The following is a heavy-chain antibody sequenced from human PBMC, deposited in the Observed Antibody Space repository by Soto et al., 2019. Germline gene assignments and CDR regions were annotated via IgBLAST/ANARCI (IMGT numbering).Heavy chain of an antibody. V-gene: IGHV4-59*01. D-gene: IGHD3-3*01. J-gene: IGHJ4*02. CDR1: GGSISSYY. Sequence: ETLSLTCTVSGGSISSYYWSWIRQPPGKGLEWIGYIYYSGSTNYNPSLKSRVTISVDTSKNQFSLKLSSVTAADTAVYYCATIFGVVKRDYWGQGTLVTVSS. CDR2: IYYSGST. CDR3: ATIFGVVKRDY.